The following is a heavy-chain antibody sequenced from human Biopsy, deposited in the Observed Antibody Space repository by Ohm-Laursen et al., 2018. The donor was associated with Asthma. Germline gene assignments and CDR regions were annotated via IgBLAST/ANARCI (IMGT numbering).Heavy chain of an antibody. CDR2: IYWDDDK. J-gene: IGHJ4*02. Sequence: PTQTLTLTCTFSGFSLGTSGGGVGWIRQPPGKALEWLGNIYWDDDKRYSPSLQSRLTITRDTPKDQVVLTMTNMGPVDTGTYYCVHTLVGLKAFDFWGQGTLVTVSS. V-gene: IGHV2-5*02. D-gene: IGHD1-26*01. CDR3: VHTLVGLKAFDF. CDR1: GFSLGTSGGG.